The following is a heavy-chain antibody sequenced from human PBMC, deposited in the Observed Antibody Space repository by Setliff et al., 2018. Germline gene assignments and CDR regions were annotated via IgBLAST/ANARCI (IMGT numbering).Heavy chain of an antibody. V-gene: IGHV3-33*01. J-gene: IGHJ6*02. CDR2: IWYDGSNK. CDR3: ARDHVYGSQYYYYYYGMDV. D-gene: IGHD3-10*01. Sequence: GGSLRLSCAASGFTFNNFAMHWVRQAPGKGLEWVAVIWYDGSNKYYADSVKGRFTISRDNAENSLYLQMNSLRAEDTAVYYCARDHVYGSQYYYYYYGMDVWGQGTTVTVSS. CDR1: GFTFNNFA.